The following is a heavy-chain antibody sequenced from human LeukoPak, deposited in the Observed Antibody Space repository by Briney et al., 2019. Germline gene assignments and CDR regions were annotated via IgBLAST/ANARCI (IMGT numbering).Heavy chain of an antibody. CDR3: ARGAGWYNY. CDR1: GGSISSYY. Sequence: SETLSLTCTVSGGSISSYYWSWLRQPPGKGLEWIGYTYYSGSTNYNPSLKSRVTISVDTSKNQFSLKLSSVTAADTAIYYCARGAGWYNYWGQGTLVTVSS. J-gene: IGHJ4*02. D-gene: IGHD6-19*01. CDR2: TYYSGST. V-gene: IGHV4-59*01.